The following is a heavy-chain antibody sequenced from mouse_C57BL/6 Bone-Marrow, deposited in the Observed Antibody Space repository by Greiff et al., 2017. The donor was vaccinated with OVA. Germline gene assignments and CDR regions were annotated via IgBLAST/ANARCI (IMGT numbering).Heavy chain of an antibody. D-gene: IGHD2-4*01. Sequence: VQLKESGPELVKPGASVKISCKASGYTFTDYYMNWVKQSHGKSLEWIGDINPNNGGTSYNQKFKGKATLTVDKSSSTAYMELRSLTSEDSAVYYCATIYYDYDVDWYFDVWGTGTTVTVSS. CDR2: INPNNGGT. CDR1: GYTFTDYY. V-gene: IGHV1-26*01. CDR3: ATIYYDYDVDWYFDV. J-gene: IGHJ1*03.